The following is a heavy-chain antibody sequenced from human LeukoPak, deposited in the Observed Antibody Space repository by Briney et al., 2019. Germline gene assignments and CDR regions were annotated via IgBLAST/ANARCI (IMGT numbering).Heavy chain of an antibody. CDR1: DGSISSSSYY. Sequence: PSETLSLTCTVSDGSISSSSYYWGWIRQPPGKGLEWIGGIYYSGSTYYNPSLKSRVTLSVDTSKNQFSVKLSSVTAADTAMYYCARSFVYDSRGGSGYFDYWGQGTLVTVSS. CDR2: IYYSGST. D-gene: IGHD3-22*01. V-gene: IGHV4-39*01. CDR3: ARSFVYDSRGGSGYFDY. J-gene: IGHJ4*02.